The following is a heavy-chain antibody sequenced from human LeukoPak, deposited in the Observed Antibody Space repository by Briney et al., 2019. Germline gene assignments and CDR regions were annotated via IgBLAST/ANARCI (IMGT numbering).Heavy chain of an antibody. Sequence: ASVKVSCKASGYSFTNFGINWVRQAPGQGLEWMGWVSTYIYNTNYVQKFQGRVTMTTDTSTTTGYMELRNLKYDDTALYYCARDRTPGMAAAGTRGQDAFDIWGQGTVVTVSS. J-gene: IGHJ3*02. V-gene: IGHV1-18*01. CDR3: ARDRTPGMAAAGTRGQDAFDI. D-gene: IGHD6-13*01. CDR1: GYSFTNFG. CDR2: VSTYIYNT.